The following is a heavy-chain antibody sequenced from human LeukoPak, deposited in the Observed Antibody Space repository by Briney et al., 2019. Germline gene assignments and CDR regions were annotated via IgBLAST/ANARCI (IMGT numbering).Heavy chain of an antibody. D-gene: IGHD1-26*01. CDR2: INGDGSGT. V-gene: IGHV3-74*01. CDR3: AVGANPGAFDY. J-gene: IGHJ4*02. CDR1: GFTCSNYW. Sequence: GGSLRLSCAASGFTCSNYWMHWVRQAPGKGLVWVSRINGDGSGTGYADSVKGRFTISRDNAKNTLYLQMNSLRAEDTAVYYCAVGANPGAFDYWGQGTLVTVSS.